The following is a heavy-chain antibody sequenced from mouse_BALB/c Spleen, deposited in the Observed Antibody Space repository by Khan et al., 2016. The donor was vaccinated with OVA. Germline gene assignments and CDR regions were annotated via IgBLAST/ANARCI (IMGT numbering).Heavy chain of an antibody. J-gene: IGHJ4*01. V-gene: IGHV9-3-1*01. D-gene: IGHD1-1*01. CDR2: INTYTGEP. Sequence: QIQLVQSGPELKKPGETVKISCKASGYTFTKFGMNWVKQAPGKGLKWMGWINTYTGEPTYADDFNERFAFSLETSASTAYLQINNLKNEDTATYFCASRAYVAYVLDNWGQGTSVTVSP. CDR1: GYTFTKFG. CDR3: ASRAYVAYVLDN.